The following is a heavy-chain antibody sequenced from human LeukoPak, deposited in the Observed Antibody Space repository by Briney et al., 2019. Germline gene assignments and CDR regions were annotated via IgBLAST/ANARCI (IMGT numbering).Heavy chain of an antibody. V-gene: IGHV1-69*06. CDR3: AIAVVVFRGFDY. Sequence: ASMKVSCKASGGTFSSYAISWVRQAPGQGLEWMGGIIPIFGTANYAQKFQGRVTMTEDTSTDTAYMELSSLRSEDTAVYYCAIAVVVFRGFDYWGQGTLVTVSS. J-gene: IGHJ4*02. CDR2: IIPIFGTA. D-gene: IGHD3-22*01. CDR1: GGTFSSYA.